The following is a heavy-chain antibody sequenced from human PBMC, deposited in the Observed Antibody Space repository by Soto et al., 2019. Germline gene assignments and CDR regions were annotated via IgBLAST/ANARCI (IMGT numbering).Heavy chain of an antibody. J-gene: IGHJ4*02. CDR3: ARGNVLWIVGATYYFDY. CDR1: GGSISSYY. CDR2: IYYSGST. Sequence: PSETLSLTCTVSGGSISSYYWSWIRQPPGKGLEWIGYIYYSGSTNYNPSLKSRVTISVDTSKNQFSLKLSSVTAADTAVYYCARGNVLWIVGATYYFDYWGQGTRVTVSS. V-gene: IGHV4-59*12. D-gene: IGHD1-26*01.